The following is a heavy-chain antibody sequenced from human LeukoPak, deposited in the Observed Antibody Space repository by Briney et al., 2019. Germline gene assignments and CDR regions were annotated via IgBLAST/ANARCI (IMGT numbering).Heavy chain of an antibody. Sequence: PGESLKISCKASGYSFTNYWIGWVRQMPGKGLEWMGSIYPGDSDTRYSPSFQGQVTISADKSISTAYLQWSSLKVSDTAMYYCAVKPGYTGSWGTFDNWGQGTLVSVSS. V-gene: IGHV5-51*01. CDR1: GYSFTNYW. D-gene: IGHD1-26*01. CDR2: IYPGDSDT. J-gene: IGHJ4*02. CDR3: AVKPGYTGSWGTFDN.